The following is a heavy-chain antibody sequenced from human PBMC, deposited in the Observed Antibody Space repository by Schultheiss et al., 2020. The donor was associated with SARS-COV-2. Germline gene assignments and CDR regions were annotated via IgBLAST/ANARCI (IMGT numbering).Heavy chain of an antibody. Sequence: LRLSCTVSGGSISSGGYYWSWIRQHPGKGLEWIGYIYYSGSTYYNPSLKSRVTISVDTSKNQFSLKLSSVTAADTAVYYCARASSGWYFDYWGQGTLVTVSS. D-gene: IGHD6-19*01. V-gene: IGHV4-31*03. CDR3: ARASSGWYFDY. CDR1: GGSISSGGYY. CDR2: IYYSGST. J-gene: IGHJ4*02.